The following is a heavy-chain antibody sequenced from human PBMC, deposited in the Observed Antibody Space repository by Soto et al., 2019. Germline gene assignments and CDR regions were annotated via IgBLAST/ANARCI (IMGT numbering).Heavy chain of an antibody. CDR2: TRISGSTI. CDR1: AFTFNDYY. J-gene: IGHJ6*02. CDR3: ARDGEYCSSASSYFVGYDHYGLDV. D-gene: IGHD2-15*01. V-gene: IGHV3-11*04. Sequence: SLSRSCSAAAFTFNDYYMSWNRPAQGQWREWVSYTRISGSTIYDADSVKGRFTMSRDNAKTSLYLQMNRLRAKDTALYYSARDGEYCSSASSYFVGYDHYGLDVWGQGXTVTVYS.